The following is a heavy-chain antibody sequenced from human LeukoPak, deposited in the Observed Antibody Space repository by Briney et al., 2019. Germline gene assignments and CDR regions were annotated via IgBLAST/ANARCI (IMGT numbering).Heavy chain of an antibody. D-gene: IGHD4-17*01. CDR3: ARAERPDYGDYNWFDP. J-gene: IGHJ5*02. CDR1: GGSISDYY. V-gene: IGHV4-4*07. Sequence: AETLSLTCSVSGGSISDYYWSWIGQPAGKGLEWIGRIYSSGSTNYNPSLKSRVTMSVDTSKNQFSLKLSSVTAADTAVYYCARAERPDYGDYNWFDPWGQGTLVAVSS. CDR2: IYSSGST.